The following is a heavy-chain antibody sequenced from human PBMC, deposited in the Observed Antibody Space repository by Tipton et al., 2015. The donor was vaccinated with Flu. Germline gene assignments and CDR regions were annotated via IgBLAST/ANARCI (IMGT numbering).Heavy chain of an antibody. J-gene: IGHJ6*02. CDR3: AKDKKGRYYYYYGMDV. Sequence: SLRLSCAASGFTFDDYAMHWVRQAPGKGLEWVSGISWNSGSIGYADSVKGRFTISRDNAKNSLYLQMNSLRAEDTALYYCAKDKKGRYYYYYGMDVWGQGTTVTVSS. CDR2: ISWNSGSI. CDR1: GFTFDDYA. V-gene: IGHV3-9*01.